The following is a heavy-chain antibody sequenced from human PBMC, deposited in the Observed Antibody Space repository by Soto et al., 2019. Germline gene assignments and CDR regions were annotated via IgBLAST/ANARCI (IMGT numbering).Heavy chain of an antibody. CDR2: IYWDGYK. J-gene: IGHJ4*02. Sequence: QITLKESGPTLVKPTQTLTLTCAFSGFSLRTSGVGVGWIRQPPGKALEWLALIYWDGYKHYSPSLKSRLNNSEDTPNNQGVLTMTKKYPVDTGTYYWAHKGGGDRILDYWGQGTLVTVSS. V-gene: IGHV2-5*02. CDR1: GFSLRTSGVG. CDR3: AHKGGGDRILDY. D-gene: IGHD3-16*01.